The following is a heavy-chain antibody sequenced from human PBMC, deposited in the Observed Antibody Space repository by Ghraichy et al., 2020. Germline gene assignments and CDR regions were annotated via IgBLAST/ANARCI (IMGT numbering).Heavy chain of an antibody. Sequence: GGSLRLSCAASGFTFSSYSMNWVRQAPGKGLEWVSSISSSSSYIYYADSVKGRFTISRDNAKNSLYLQMNSLRAEDTAVYYCARGLGYCSGGSCYSLAFDIWGQGTMVTVSS. CDR1: GFTFSSYS. V-gene: IGHV3-21*01. J-gene: IGHJ3*02. D-gene: IGHD2-15*01. CDR3: ARGLGYCSGGSCYSLAFDI. CDR2: ISSSSSYI.